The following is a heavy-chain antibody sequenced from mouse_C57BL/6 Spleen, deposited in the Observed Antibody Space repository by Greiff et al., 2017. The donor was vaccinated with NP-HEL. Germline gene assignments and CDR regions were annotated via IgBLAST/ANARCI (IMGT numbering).Heavy chain of an antibody. Sequence: QVQLKQPGAELVKPGASVKMSCKASGYTFTSYWITWVKQRPGQGLEWIGDIYPGSGSTNYNEKFKSKATLTVDTSSSTAYMQLSSLTSEDSAVYYCARYPYYYGSSYDAMDYWGQGTSVTVSS. CDR3: ARYPYYYGSSYDAMDY. D-gene: IGHD1-1*01. CDR1: GYTFTSYW. V-gene: IGHV1-55*01. J-gene: IGHJ4*01. CDR2: IYPGSGST.